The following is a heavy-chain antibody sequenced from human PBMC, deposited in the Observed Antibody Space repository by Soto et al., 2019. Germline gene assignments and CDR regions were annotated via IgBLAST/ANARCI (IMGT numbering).Heavy chain of an antibody. CDR3: ANDGDYRSQLVGYFFY. J-gene: IGHJ4*02. Sequence: SGNLRLSCAASGFTFNSYAMSWVRQAPGKGLEWVSAISGSGGSTYYADSVKGRFTISRDNSKNTLYLQMNSLRAEDTAVYYCANDGDYRSQLVGYFFYWGQGTLRTVFS. CDR2: ISGSGGST. D-gene: IGHD2-15*01. CDR1: GFTFNSYA. V-gene: IGHV3-23*01.